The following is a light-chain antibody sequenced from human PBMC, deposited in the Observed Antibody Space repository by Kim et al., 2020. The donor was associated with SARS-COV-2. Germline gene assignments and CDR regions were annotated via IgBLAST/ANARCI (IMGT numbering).Light chain of an antibody. J-gene: IGLJ3*02. CDR2: EVS. V-gene: IGLV2-8*01. CDR1: SRDVGGYNY. CDR3: SSYAGSNRGV. Sequence: GQSVTISSTGTSRDVGGYNYVSWYQQHPGKAPKLMIYEVSKRPSGVPDRFSGSKSGNTASLTVSGLQAEDEADYYCSSYAGSNRGVFGGGTQLTVL.